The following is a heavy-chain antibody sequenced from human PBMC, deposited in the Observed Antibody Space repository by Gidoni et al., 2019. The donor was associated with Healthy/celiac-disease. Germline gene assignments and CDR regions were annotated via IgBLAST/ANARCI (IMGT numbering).Heavy chain of an antibody. CDR1: GFTFRSYE. Sequence: EVQLVESGGGLVQPGGSLRLACADSGFTFRSYEMNCVRQAPGKGLEWVSYISSSGSTIYYADSVKGRFTISRDNAKNSLYLQMNSLRAEDTAVYYCAAYCGGDCYSGGGYWGQGTLVTVSS. J-gene: IGHJ4*02. V-gene: IGHV3-48*03. CDR2: ISSSGSTI. CDR3: AAYCGGDCYSGGGY. D-gene: IGHD2-21*02.